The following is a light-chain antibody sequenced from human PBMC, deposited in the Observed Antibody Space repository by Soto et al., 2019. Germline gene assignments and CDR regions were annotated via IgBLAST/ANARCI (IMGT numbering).Light chain of an antibody. Sequence: EIVLTQSPGTLSLSPVAIATLSCRSSQSVSSSYLAWYQQKPGQAPRLLIYGAFSRATGIPDRFSGSGSGTDFTLTIRRLEPEDFAVYYCQQYGSSPTWTCGQG. V-gene: IGKV3-20*01. CDR1: QSVSSSY. CDR3: QQYGSSPTWT. CDR2: GAF. J-gene: IGKJ1*01.